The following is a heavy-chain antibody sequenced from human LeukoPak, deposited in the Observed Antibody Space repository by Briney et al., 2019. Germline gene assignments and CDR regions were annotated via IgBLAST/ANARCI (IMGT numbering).Heavy chain of an antibody. D-gene: IGHD5-18*01. CDR1: GGSISSGGYY. Sequence: PSETLSLTCTVSGGSISSGGYYWSWIRQHPGKGLEWIGYIYYSGSTYYNPSLKSRVTISVDTSKNQFSLKLSSVTAADTAVYYCARQEIQLWPNYFDYWGQGTLVTVSS. CDR3: ARQEIQLWPNYFDY. J-gene: IGHJ4*02. V-gene: IGHV4-39*01. CDR2: IYYSGST.